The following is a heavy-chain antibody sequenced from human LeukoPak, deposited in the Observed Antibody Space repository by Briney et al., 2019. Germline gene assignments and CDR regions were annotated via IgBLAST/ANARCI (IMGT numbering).Heavy chain of an antibody. CDR3: ARALSWTTESYYYMDV. D-gene: IGHD3/OR15-3a*01. CDR2: MNPNSGNT. Sequence: GASVKVSCKASGYTFTSYDINWVRQATGQGLEWMGWMNPNSGNTGYAQKFQGRVTMTKNNSITTVYMELSSLRSEETAVYYCARALSWTTESYYYMDVWGRGTAVTFSS. J-gene: IGHJ6*03. V-gene: IGHV1-8*01. CDR1: GYTFTSYD.